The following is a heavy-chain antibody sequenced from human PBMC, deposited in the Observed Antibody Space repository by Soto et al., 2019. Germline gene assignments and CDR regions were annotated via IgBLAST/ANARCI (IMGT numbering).Heavy chain of an antibody. J-gene: IGHJ5*02. Sequence: SETLSLTCAVYGGSFSGYSWSWIRQPPGKGLEWIGEINHGGSTKYNPSLKSRVTISVDTSKNQFSLKLSSVTAADTAVFYCARGTTSFDPWGQGTLVTVSS. CDR3: ARGTTSFDP. CDR2: INHGGST. V-gene: IGHV4-34*01. CDR1: GGSFSGYS.